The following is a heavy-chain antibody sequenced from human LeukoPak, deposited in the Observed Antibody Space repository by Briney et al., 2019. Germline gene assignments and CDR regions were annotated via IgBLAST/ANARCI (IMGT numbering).Heavy chain of an antibody. CDR2: ISYDGSNK. CDR3: AKGPPPYSGSRRGGAFDI. J-gene: IGHJ3*02. V-gene: IGHV3-30*18. D-gene: IGHD1-26*01. Sequence: PGGSLRLSCAASGFTFSSYGMHWVRQAPGKGLEWVAVISYDGSNKYYADSVKGRFTISRDDSKNTLYLQMNGLRAEDTAVYYCAKGPPPYSGSRRGGAFDIWGQGTMVTVSS. CDR1: GFTFSSYG.